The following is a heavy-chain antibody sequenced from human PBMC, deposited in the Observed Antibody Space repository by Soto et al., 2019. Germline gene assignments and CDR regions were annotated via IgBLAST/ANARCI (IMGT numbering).Heavy chain of an antibody. J-gene: IGHJ4*02. CDR3: TTLAPRGPSPTYYDFWSGYRSPYDY. V-gene: IGHV3-15*07. CDR1: GFTCSNAW. CDR2: IKSKTDGGTT. Sequence: GSLRLSCAASGFTCSNAWMNWVRQAPGKGLEWVGRIKSKTDGGTTDYAAPVKGRFTISRDDSKNTLYLQMNSLKTEDTAVYYCTTLAPRGPSPTYYDFWSGYRSPYDYWGQGTLVTVSS. D-gene: IGHD3-3*01.